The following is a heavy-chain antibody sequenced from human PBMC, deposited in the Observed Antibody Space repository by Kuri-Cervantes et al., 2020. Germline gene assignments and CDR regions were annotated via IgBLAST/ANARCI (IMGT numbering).Heavy chain of an antibody. CDR2: IYPGDSDT. D-gene: IGHD6-25*01. V-gene: IGHV5-51*01. Sequence: GGSLRLSCKGSGYSFTSYWIGWVRQMPGKGLEWMGIIYPGDSDTSYSPSFQGQVTISADKSISTAYLQWSSLKASDTAIYYCARHEAATIPDYWGQGTQVTVSS. CDR1: GYSFTSYW. J-gene: IGHJ4*02. CDR3: ARHEAATIPDY.